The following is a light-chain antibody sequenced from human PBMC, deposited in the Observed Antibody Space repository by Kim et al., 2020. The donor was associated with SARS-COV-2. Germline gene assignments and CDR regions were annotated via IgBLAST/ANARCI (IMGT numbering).Light chain of an antibody. Sequence: SPGQSITISCTGTSSDVGSYNLVSWYQQHPGKAPKLMIYEVSKRPSGVSNRFSGSKSGNTASLTISGLQAEDEADYYCCSYAALGVFGGGTQLTVL. V-gene: IGLV2-23*02. J-gene: IGLJ2*01. CDR3: CSYAALGV. CDR2: EVS. CDR1: SSDVGSYNL.